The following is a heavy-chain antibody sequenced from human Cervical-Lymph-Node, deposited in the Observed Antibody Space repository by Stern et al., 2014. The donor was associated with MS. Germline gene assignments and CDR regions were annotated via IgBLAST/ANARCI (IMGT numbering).Heavy chain of an antibody. CDR2: VKSKTDGGTT. D-gene: IGHD2-21*02. J-gene: IGHJ5*02. CDR3: TTGRIGDFVHS. Sequence: EVQLVESGGGLVKPGGSLRLSCAASGLTSSDAWMSWVRQAPGKGLEWVGRVKSKTDGGTTDYVAPVKGRFSISRDDSKNTLYLQMNSLKIEDTAVYYCTTGRIGDFVHSWGQGTLVTVSS. V-gene: IGHV3-15*01. CDR1: GLTSSDAW.